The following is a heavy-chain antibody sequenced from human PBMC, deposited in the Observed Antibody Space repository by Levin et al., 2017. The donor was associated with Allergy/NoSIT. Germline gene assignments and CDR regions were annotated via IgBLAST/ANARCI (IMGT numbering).Heavy chain of an antibody. Sequence: TSSETLSLTCTVSGGSISNDYWSWIRQPPGKGLEWIGYIYYSGRTNYNPSLKSRVTISLDTSKNYFSLKLTSVTAADTAVYYCARWSGGYGSYWGQGTLVTVSS. V-gene: IGHV4-59*01. CDR3: ARWSGGYGSY. CDR1: GGSISNDY. D-gene: IGHD4-17*01. J-gene: IGHJ4*02. CDR2: IYYSGRT.